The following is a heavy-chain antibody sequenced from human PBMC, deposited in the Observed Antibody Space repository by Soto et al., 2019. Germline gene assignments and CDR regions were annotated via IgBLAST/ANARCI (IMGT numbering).Heavy chain of an antibody. CDR1: GYTFTSYY. J-gene: IGHJ4*02. D-gene: IGHD3-22*01. V-gene: IGHV1-46*01. CDR2: INPSGGST. CDR3: ARVGYYYDSSGPLDY. Sequence: ASVKVSCKASGYTFTSYYMHWVRQAPGQGLEWMGIINPSGGSTSYAQKFQGRVTMTRDTSTSTVYMELSSLRSEDTAVYYCARVGYYYDSSGPLDYGGQGTLVTVSS.